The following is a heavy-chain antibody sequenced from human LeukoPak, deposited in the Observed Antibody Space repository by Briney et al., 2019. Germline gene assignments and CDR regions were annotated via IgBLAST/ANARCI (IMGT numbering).Heavy chain of an antibody. D-gene: IGHD2-21*02. CDR2: ISAYNGNT. J-gene: IGHJ4*02. Sequence: ASVKVSCKASGYTFTSYGISWVRQAPGQGLEWMGWISAYNGNTKYSQKFQGRVTITRDTSASTAYMELSSLRSDDTAVYYCARDLGIVLVTATLGYWGQGTLVTVSS. V-gene: IGHV1-18*01. CDR1: GYTFTSYG. CDR3: ARDLGIVLVTATLGY.